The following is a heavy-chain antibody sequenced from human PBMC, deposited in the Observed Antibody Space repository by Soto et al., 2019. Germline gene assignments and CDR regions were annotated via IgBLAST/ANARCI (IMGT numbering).Heavy chain of an antibody. J-gene: IGHJ6*02. CDR1: GFTFSSYG. D-gene: IGHD6-19*01. Sequence: PGGSLRLSCAASGFTFSSYGMHWVRQAPGKGLEWVAVIWYDGSNKYYADSVKGRFTISRDNSKNTLYLQMNSLRAEDTAVYYCASYSSGASYYYYGMDVWGQGTTVTVSS. CDR2: IWYDGSNK. CDR3: ASYSSGASYYYYGMDV. V-gene: IGHV3-33*01.